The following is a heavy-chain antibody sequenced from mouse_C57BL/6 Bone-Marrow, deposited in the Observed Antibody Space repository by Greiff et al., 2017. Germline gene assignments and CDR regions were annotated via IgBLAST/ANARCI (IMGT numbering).Heavy chain of an antibody. CDR3: AGSSNWYFDV. CDR1: GYAFSSSW. Sequence: QVQLKQSGPELVKPGASVKISCKASGYAFSSSWMNWVKQRPGKGLEWIGRIYPGDGDTNYNGKFKGKATLTADKSSSTAYMQLSSLTSEDSAVYFCAGSSNWYFDVWGTGTTVTVSS. D-gene: IGHD1-1*01. V-gene: IGHV1-82*01. CDR2: IYPGDGDT. J-gene: IGHJ1*03.